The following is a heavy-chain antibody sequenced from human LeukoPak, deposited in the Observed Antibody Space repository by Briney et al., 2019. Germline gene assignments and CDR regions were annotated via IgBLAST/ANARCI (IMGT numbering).Heavy chain of an antibody. V-gene: IGHV4-59*08. J-gene: IGHJ4*02. CDR1: GGSINYY. Sequence: SETLSLTCTVSGGSINYYWSWIRQSPGKGLEWIGYITSSGYTNYNPSLRSRVTISLDTSKNQFSLKLTSVTAADTAVYYCARGMRGVIPAAIGDYWGQGTLVTVSS. D-gene: IGHD2-2*02. CDR3: ARGMRGVIPAAIGDY. CDR2: ITSSGYT.